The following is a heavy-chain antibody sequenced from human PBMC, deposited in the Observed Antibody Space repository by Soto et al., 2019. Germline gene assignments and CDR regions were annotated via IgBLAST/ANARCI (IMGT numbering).Heavy chain of an antibody. CDR3: ARGGYSYGYYYYGMDV. J-gene: IGHJ6*02. V-gene: IGHV4-59*01. D-gene: IGHD5-18*01. CDR2: IYYSGST. CDR1: GGSISSYY. Sequence: SETLSLTCTVSGGSISSYYWSWIRQPPGKGLEWIGYIYYSGSTNYNPSLKSRVTISVDTSKNQFSLKLSSVTAADTAVYYCARGGYSYGYYYYGMDVWGQGTTVTVSS.